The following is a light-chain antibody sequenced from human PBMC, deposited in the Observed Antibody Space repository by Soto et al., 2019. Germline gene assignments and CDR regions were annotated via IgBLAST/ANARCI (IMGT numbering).Light chain of an antibody. Sequence: EIVLTQPPATLSLSPGERATLSCRASQSVSSYLAWYQQKPGQAPRLLIYDASNRATGIPARFSGSGSGTDFTLTISSLEPEDFAVYYCQQRSPWALTFGGGTKVDIK. CDR3: QQRSPWALT. CDR1: QSVSSY. J-gene: IGKJ4*01. CDR2: DAS. V-gene: IGKV3-11*01.